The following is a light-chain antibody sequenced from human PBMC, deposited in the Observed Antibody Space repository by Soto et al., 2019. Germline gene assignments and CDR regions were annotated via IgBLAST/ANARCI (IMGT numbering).Light chain of an antibody. CDR2: AAS. Sequence: DIQLTQSPSTLSASVGDXVTITCRASQTISSWLAWYQQKPGKAPKLLIYAASTLQSGVPSRFSGSGSGTDFTLTISCLQSEDVATYYCQQYYSYPPTFGQGTKVDIK. CDR1: QTISSW. J-gene: IGKJ1*01. V-gene: IGKV1-5*01. CDR3: QQYYSYPPT.